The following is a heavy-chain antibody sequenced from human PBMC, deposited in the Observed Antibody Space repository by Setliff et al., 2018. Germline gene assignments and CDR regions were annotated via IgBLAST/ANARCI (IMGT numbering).Heavy chain of an antibody. CDR2: ISDSGST. Sequence: SETLSLTCAVYSGSFSGYFWSWIRQPPGKGLEWIAYISDSGSTNYNPSLKSRVTISVDTSKNQFSLKLSSVTAADTAVYYCARAGEGPAALHYYYYMDVWGKGTTVTVSS. CDR3: ARAGEGPAALHYYYYMDV. J-gene: IGHJ6*03. CDR1: SGSFSGYF. D-gene: IGHD2-2*01. V-gene: IGHV4-59*01.